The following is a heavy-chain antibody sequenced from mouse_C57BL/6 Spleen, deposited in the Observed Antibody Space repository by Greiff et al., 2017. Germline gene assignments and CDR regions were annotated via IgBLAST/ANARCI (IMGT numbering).Heavy chain of an antibody. J-gene: IGHJ2*01. Sequence: EVQLQQSGAELVRPGASVKLSCTASGFNIKDDYMHWVKQRPEQGLEWIGWIDPENGDTEYASKFQGKATITADTSSNTAYLQISSLTSEDTAVYYCTTGGYQYYFDYWGQGTTLTVSS. D-gene: IGHD2-2*01. CDR1: GFNIKDDY. CDR2: IDPENGDT. V-gene: IGHV14-4*01. CDR3: TTGGYQYYFDY.